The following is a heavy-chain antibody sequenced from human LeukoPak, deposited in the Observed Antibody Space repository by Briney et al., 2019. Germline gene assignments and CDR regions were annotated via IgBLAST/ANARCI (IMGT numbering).Heavy chain of an antibody. CDR2: INHSGST. V-gene: IGHV4-34*01. CDR3: ASLGFPGYYYYYMDV. J-gene: IGHJ6*03. Sequence: PSETLSLTCAVYGGSFSGYYWSWIRQPPGKGLEWIGEINHSGSTNYNPSLQSRVTISVDTSKNQFSLKLSSVTAADTAVYYCASLGFPGYYYYYMDVWGKGTTVTVSS. CDR1: GGSFSGYY.